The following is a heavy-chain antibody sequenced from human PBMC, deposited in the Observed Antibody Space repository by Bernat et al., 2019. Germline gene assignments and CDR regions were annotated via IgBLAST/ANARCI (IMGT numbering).Heavy chain of an antibody. D-gene: IGHD3-10*01. CDR3: AKERGITMVRGARAH. CDR2: ISGSDDST. CDR1: GFTFSSYA. J-gene: IGHJ4*01. Sequence: EVQLLESGGGLVQPGGSLRLSCAASGFTFSSYAMSWVRQAPGKGLEWVSSISGSDDSTYYADSVKGRFTISRDNSKNTLYLQMNSLRAEDTAVYYCAKERGITMVRGARAHWGHGTLVTVSS. V-gene: IGHV3-23*01.